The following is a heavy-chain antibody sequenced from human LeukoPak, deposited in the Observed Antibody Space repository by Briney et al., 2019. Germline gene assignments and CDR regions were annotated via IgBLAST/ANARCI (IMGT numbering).Heavy chain of an antibody. D-gene: IGHD2-2*01. Sequence: SVKVSCKASGGTFSSYAISWVRQAPGQGLEWMGRIIPILGIANYAQKFQGRVTITADKSTSTAYMELSSLRSEDTAVYYCARDLKREPAAEDYGMDVWGQGTTVTVSS. CDR2: IIPILGIA. CDR3: ARDLKREPAAEDYGMDV. J-gene: IGHJ6*02. V-gene: IGHV1-69*04. CDR1: GGTFSSYA.